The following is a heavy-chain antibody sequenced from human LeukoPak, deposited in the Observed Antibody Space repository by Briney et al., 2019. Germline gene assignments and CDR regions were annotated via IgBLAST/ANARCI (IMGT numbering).Heavy chain of an antibody. V-gene: IGHV1-2*06. CDR2: INPNSGGA. CDR1: GYTFSGYS. J-gene: IGHJ4*02. CDR3: ARSYSNSPSFDY. Sequence: GASVKVSCKAAGYTFSGYSMHWVRQTPGQGLEWMGRINPNSGGASYAQNFQGRLTMTRDTYISTAYMELSSLRSDDTAVYYCARSYSNSPSFDYWGQGTLVTVSS. D-gene: IGHD6-6*01.